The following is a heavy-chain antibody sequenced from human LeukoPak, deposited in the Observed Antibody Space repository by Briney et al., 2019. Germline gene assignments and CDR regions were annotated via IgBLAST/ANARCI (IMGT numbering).Heavy chain of an antibody. CDR3: ARGAPCGGDCSSWFDP. CDR2: ISYDGSNK. J-gene: IGHJ5*02. Sequence: GRSLRLSCAASGFTFSSYAMHWVRQAPGKGLEWMAVISYDGSNKYYADSVKGRFTISRDNSKNTLYLQMNSLRAEDTAVYYCARGAPCGGDCSSWFDPWGQGTLVIVSS. D-gene: IGHD2-21*02. V-gene: IGHV3-30-3*01. CDR1: GFTFSSYA.